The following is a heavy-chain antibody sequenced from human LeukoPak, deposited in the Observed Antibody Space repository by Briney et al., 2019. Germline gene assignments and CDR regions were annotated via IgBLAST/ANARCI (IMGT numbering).Heavy chain of an antibody. V-gene: IGHV1-46*01. CDR1: GYTFTSYY. CDR2: INPSGGST. D-gene: IGHD1-26*01. J-gene: IGHJ4*02. CDR3: AGEAGSSLAVDY. Sequence: ASVKVSCKASGYTFTSYYMHWVRQAPGQGLEWMGIINPSGGSTSYAQKFQGRVTMTRDTSTSTVYMELSSLRSEDTAVYYCAGEAGSSLAVDYWGQGTLVTASS.